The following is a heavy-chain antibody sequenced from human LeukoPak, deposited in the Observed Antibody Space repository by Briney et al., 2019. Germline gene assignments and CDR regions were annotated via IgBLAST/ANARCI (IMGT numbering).Heavy chain of an antibody. CDR2: INANGGTS. CDR1: GFTFSNYA. J-gene: IGHJ4*02. V-gene: IGHV3-23*01. CDR3: AKTNGYFDY. Sequence: GGSLRLSCAASGFTFSNYAMTWVRQAPGKGLECVSGINANGGTSYYADSVRGRFTVSRDNSKNTLSLQMNSLRAEDSAIYYRAKTNGYFDYWGQGTLVTVSS.